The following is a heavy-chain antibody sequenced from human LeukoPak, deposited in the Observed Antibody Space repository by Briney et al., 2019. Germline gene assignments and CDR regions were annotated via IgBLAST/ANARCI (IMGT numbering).Heavy chain of an antibody. J-gene: IGHJ4*02. V-gene: IGHV3-7*01. Sequence: GGSLRLSCAASGFTFSSYYMSWVREAPGKGLEWVANIEQDGSEKYYTDSVKGRFTISRDNAKNSLYLQMNSLRAEDTAVYYCARGVGTAAAFDYWGQATLVTVSS. CDR1: GFTFSSYY. CDR2: IEQDGSEK. D-gene: IGHD2-2*01. CDR3: ARGVGTAAAFDY.